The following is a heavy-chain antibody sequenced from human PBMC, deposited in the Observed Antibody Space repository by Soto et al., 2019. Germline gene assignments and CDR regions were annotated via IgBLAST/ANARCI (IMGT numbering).Heavy chain of an antibody. J-gene: IGHJ4*02. CDR3: ARVPRPSIVGATAPGDY. V-gene: IGHV4-31*03. CDR2: MYYSGST. CDR1: GGSISSGGYY. Sequence: QVQLQESGPGLVKPSQTLSLTCTVSGGSISSGGYYWSWIRQHPGKGLEWIGYMYYSGSTYYNPSLKSRVPLSGDTSKDQFYLKLSSVTAADTAVYFCARVPRPSIVGATAPGDYWGQGTLVTVSS. D-gene: IGHD1-26*01.